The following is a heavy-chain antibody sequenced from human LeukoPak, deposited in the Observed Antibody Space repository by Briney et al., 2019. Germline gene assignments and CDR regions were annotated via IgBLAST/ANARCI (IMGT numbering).Heavy chain of an antibody. V-gene: IGHV3-74*01. CDR1: GFPLRSYW. Sequence: PGGSLRLSCTASGFPLRSYWMHWVRQAPGKGLVWVSGVNSDERIKKTADSVKGRFTISRDNAKNTLYLQMNSLRADDTAVYYCARDDGDGYIHYFDYWGQGTLVTVSS. D-gene: IGHD5-24*01. J-gene: IGHJ4*02. CDR2: VNSDERIK. CDR3: ARDDGDGYIHYFDY.